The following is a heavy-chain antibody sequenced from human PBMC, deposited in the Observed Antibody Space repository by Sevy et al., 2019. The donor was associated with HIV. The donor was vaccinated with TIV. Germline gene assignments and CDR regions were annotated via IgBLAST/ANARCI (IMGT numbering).Heavy chain of an antibody. CDR3: ARDSIAIAAGRQTATALNAFDI. V-gene: IGHV3-48*03. CDR2: ISSSGSTI. CDR1: GFTFSSYE. J-gene: IGHJ3*02. D-gene: IGHD6-13*01. Sequence: GGSLRLSCAASGFTFSSYEMNWVRQAPGKGLEWVSYISSSGSTIYYADSVKGRFTISRDNAKNSLYLQMNSLRAEDTAVYDCARDSIAIAAGRQTATALNAFDIWGQGTMVTVSS.